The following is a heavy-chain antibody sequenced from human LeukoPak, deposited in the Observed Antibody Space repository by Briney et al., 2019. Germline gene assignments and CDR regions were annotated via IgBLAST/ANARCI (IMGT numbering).Heavy chain of an antibody. V-gene: IGHV1-18*01. Sequence: GASVKVSCTASGYTFTSYGISWVRQAPGQGLEWMGWISAYNGNTNYAQKLQGRVTMTTDTSTSTAYMELRSLRSDDTAVYYCARSRPRDGYNQILYYYYYGMDVWGQGTTVTVSS. CDR3: ARSRPRDGYNQILYYYYYGMDV. CDR2: ISAYNGNT. D-gene: IGHD5-24*01. CDR1: GYTFTSYG. J-gene: IGHJ6*02.